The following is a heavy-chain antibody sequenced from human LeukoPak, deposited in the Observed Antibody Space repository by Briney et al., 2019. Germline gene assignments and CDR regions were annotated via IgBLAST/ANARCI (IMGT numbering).Heavy chain of an antibody. CDR3: ARDTTGTPDYYFDY. Sequence: GGSLRLSCAASGFTFSSYGMHWVRQAPGKGLEWVAVIWYDGSNKYYADSVRGRFTISRDNSKNTLYLQVNSLRAEDTAVYYCARDTTGTPDYYFDYWGQGTLVTVSS. CDR1: GFTFSSYG. D-gene: IGHD1-1*01. J-gene: IGHJ4*02. CDR2: IWYDGSNK. V-gene: IGHV3-33*01.